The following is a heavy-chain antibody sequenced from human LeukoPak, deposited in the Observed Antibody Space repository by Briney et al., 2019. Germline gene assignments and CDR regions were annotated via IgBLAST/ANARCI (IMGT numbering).Heavy chain of an antibody. D-gene: IGHD3-16*01. J-gene: IGHJ4*02. V-gene: IGHV3-7*05. CDR3: VAGWGWLPDY. CDR2: IKKDGSEK. CDR1: GFSFSDCW. Sequence: PGGSLRLSCAASGFSFSDCWMNWVRQAPGKGLEWVANIKKDGSEKYYLDSVKGRFTISRDNAKNSLYLQMNSLSAEGMALYYCVAGWGWLPDYWGRGTLVTVSS.